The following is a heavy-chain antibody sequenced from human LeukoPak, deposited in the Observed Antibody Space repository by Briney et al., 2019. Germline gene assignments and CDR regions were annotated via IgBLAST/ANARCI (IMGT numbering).Heavy chain of an antibody. Sequence: PGGSLTLSCAASGFTFSTYTMSWVRQAPRKGLEWVSGISNSGGRTYYAESVKGRFTISRDNSKSTLYLQMNSLRPEDTAVYYCAEERTSYDSRAAFDYWGQGTLVTVSS. CDR2: ISNSGGRT. J-gene: IGHJ4*02. D-gene: IGHD3-22*01. CDR1: GFTFSTYT. CDR3: AEERTSYDSRAAFDY. V-gene: IGHV3-23*01.